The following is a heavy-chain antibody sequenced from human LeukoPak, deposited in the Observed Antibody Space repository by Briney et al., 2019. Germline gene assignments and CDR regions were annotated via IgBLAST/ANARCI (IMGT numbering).Heavy chain of an antibody. D-gene: IGHD3-22*01. CDR1: GVTVSSNY. Sequence: GGSLRLSCAASGVTVSSNYMSWVRQAPGKGLEWVSVIYSGGSTYYADSVKGRFTISRDNSKNTLYLQMNSLRAEDTAVYYCARDYYDSSGYYTSSWGQGTLVTVSS. CDR2: IYSGGST. V-gene: IGHV3-53*01. CDR3: ARDYYDSSGYYTSS. J-gene: IGHJ5*02.